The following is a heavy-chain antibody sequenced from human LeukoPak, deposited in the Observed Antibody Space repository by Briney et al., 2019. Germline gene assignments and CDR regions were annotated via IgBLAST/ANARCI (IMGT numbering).Heavy chain of an antibody. D-gene: IGHD3-22*01. Sequence: GGSLRLSCATSGVTFSKYSMQWVRQAPGKGLEWVAFVRFDTSQIYYADSVKGRFAISRDNSKSTLYLQMDSLRAEDTAVYYCAKDTLRSAEGYFWGQGILVTVSS. V-gene: IGHV3-30*02. CDR1: GVTFSKYS. J-gene: IGHJ4*02. CDR2: VRFDTSQI. CDR3: AKDTLRSAEGYF.